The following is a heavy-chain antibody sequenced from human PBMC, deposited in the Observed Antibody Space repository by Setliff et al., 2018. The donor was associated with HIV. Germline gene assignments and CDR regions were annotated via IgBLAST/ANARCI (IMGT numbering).Heavy chain of an antibody. CDR1: GYTFTGYY. D-gene: IGHD3-10*01. V-gene: IGHV1-2*04. CDR3: ARAPYGSGNRPDY. CDR2: INPNSGGT. Sequence: ASVKVSCKASGYTFTGYYMHWVRQAPGQGLEWMGWINPNSGGTNYAQKFQGWVTMTRDTSISTAYMELNRLRSDDTAVYYCARAPYGSGNRPDYWGQGTLVTVSS. J-gene: IGHJ4*02.